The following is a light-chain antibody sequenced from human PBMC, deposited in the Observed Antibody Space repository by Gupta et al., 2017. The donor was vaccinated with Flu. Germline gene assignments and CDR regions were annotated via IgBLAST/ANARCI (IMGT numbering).Light chain of an antibody. V-gene: IGLV2-14*01. CDR3: ASYTDTNTRVV. Sequence: MIFEVSNRPSGVSDRFSGSKSGSTASLTITGLQAEDEAYYYCASYTDTNTRVVFGGGTKLTVL. CDR2: EVS. J-gene: IGLJ2*01.